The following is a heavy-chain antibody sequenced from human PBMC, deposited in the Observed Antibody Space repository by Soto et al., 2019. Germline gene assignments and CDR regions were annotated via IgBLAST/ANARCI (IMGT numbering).Heavy chain of an antibody. J-gene: IGHJ5*02. CDR1: GGSISSYY. CDR3: ARGGYCSSTSCYKSRWFDP. Sequence: PSETLSLTCTVSGGSISSYYWSWIRQPPGKGLERIGYIYYSGSTNYNPSLKSRVTISVDTSKNQFSLKLSSVTAADTAVYYCARGGYCSSTSCYKSRWFDPWGQGTLVTVSS. V-gene: IGHV4-59*01. D-gene: IGHD2-2*02. CDR2: IYYSGST.